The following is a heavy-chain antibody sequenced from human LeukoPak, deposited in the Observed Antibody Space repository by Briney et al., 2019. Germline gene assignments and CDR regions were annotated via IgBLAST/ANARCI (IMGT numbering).Heavy chain of an antibody. CDR2: IYDSGST. D-gene: IGHD6-13*01. V-gene: IGHV4-38-2*02. CDR3: ARDLTGGSSWYQYYFDY. Sequence: SEALSLTCTVPGYSISSGYYWVWIRQLPGKGLEWIGSIYDSGSTYYNPSLRSRVTISVDTSKNQFSLKLSSVTAADTAVYYCARDLTGGSSWYQYYFDYWGQGTLVTVSS. CDR1: GYSISSGYY. J-gene: IGHJ4*02.